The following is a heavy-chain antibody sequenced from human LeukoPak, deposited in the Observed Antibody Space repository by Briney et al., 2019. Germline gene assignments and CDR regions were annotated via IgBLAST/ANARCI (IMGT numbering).Heavy chain of an antibody. J-gene: IGHJ5*02. CDR3: AKDRGVSSGYFGEFDP. V-gene: IGHV3-9*01. CDR1: GFTFDDYA. CDR2: ISWNSGSI. Sequence: GRSLRLSCAASGFTFDDYAMHWVRQAPGKGLEWVSGISWNSGSIGYADSVKGRFTISRDNAKNSLYLQMNSLRAEDTALYYCAKDRGVSSGYFGEFDPWGQGTLVNVSS. D-gene: IGHD3-22*01.